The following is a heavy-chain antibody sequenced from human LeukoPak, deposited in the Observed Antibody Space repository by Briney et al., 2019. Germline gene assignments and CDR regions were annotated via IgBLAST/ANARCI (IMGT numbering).Heavy chain of an antibody. D-gene: IGHD1-26*01. CDR1: GGTFSSYA. J-gene: IGHJ3*02. CDR3: AGGGATTRFAFDI. Sequence: SVKVSCKASGGTFSSYAISWVRQAPGQGLGWMGGIIPIFGTANYAQKFQGRVTITTDESTSTAYMELSSLRSEDTAVYYCAGGGATTRFAFDIWGQGTMVTLSS. CDR2: IIPIFGTA. V-gene: IGHV1-69*05.